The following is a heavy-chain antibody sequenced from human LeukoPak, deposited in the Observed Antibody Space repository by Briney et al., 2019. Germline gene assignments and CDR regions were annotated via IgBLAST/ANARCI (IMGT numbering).Heavy chain of an antibody. J-gene: IGHJ4*02. CDR3: VRDRGTYRPIDY. V-gene: IGHV3-21*04. D-gene: IGHD1-26*01. Sequence: GGSLKLSCAASAFSLNAYNMNWVRQAPGKGLEWVSSISYTGTYIYYADSVKGRFTISRDNAQNSLYLQMNSLRAEDTAIYYCVRDRGTYRPIDYWGQGTLVTVSS. CDR1: AFSLNAYN. CDR2: ISYTGTYI.